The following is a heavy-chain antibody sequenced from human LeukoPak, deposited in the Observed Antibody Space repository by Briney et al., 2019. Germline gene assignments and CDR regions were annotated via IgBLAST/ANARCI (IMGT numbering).Heavy chain of an antibody. V-gene: IGHV3-23*01. J-gene: IGHJ6*03. CDR1: GFTFSSYG. Sequence: GGTLRLSCAVSGFTFSSYGMSWVRQAPGKGLEWVSTISGISGITSYADSVKGRFTVSRDNSKNMLYLQMNSLRVEDTAVYYCTTGGILYYYYYMAVWGKGTTVTISS. CDR2: ISGISGIT. CDR3: TTGGILYYYYYMAV. D-gene: IGHD3-16*01.